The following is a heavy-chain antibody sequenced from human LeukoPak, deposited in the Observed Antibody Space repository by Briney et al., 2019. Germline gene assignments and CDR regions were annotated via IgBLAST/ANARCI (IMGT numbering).Heavy chain of an antibody. CDR1: GGSISGYY. CDR2: IYTSESI. CDR3: ARDDLVYSVHHGMDV. V-gene: IGHV4-4*07. D-gene: IGHD2-15*01. J-gene: IGHJ6*02. Sequence: SETLSLTCTVSGGSISGYYLSWIRQPAGKGLEWVGRIYTSESINYNPTLKSRSTMSVDTSKNQISLRLSSVTAADTAVYFCARDDLVYSVHHGMDVWGRGITVTVSS.